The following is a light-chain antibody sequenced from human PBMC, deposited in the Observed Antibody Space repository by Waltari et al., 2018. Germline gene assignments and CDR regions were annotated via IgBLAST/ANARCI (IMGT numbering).Light chain of an antibody. V-gene: IGKV1-NL1*01. CDR1: QGIGYS. CDR2: SAS. CDR3: QQYYERPHT. J-gene: IGKJ2*01. Sequence: DIQMTQSPSSLSASVGDRVTITCRTRQGIGYSVAWYQQKQGKAPRLLVHSASTRHSGVPLRFSGGGSGTQYTLTISSLQPEDCATYYCQQYYERPHTFVQGTRVEI.